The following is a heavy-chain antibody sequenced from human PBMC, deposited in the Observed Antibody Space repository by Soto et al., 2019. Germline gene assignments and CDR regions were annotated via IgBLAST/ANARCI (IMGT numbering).Heavy chain of an antibody. V-gene: IGHV1-69*13. CDR2: IIPSFCTA. D-gene: IGHD1-7*01. J-gene: IGHJ3*02. CDR3: ARGLEGGITGTIGAFDI. CDR1: GGTFSSYA. Sequence: ASVKVSCKASGGTFSSYAISWVRQAPGQGLEWMGGIIPSFCTANYAHKFQGRVTITADESTSTAYMELSSLRSEDTAVYYCARGLEGGITGTIGAFDIWGQGTMVTVSS.